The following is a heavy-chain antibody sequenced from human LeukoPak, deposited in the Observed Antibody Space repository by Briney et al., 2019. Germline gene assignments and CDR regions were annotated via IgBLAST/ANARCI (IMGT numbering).Heavy chain of an antibody. Sequence: PGGSLGLSCAASGFTFSSYAMHWVRQAPGKGLEWVAVISYDGSNKYYADSVKGRFTISRDNSKNTLYLQMNSLRAEDTAVYYCARGQQYPDYWGQGTLVTVSS. CDR2: ISYDGSNK. J-gene: IGHJ4*02. D-gene: IGHD2-2*01. CDR1: GFTFSSYA. V-gene: IGHV3-30-3*01. CDR3: ARGQQYPDY.